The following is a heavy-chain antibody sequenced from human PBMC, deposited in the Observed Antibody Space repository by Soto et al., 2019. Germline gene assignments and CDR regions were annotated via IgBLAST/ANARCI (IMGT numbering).Heavy chain of an antibody. CDR3: ARGEGGDDFWSGYYLFDY. V-gene: IGHV3-30*03. D-gene: IGHD3-3*01. CDR2: ISYDGSNK. Sequence: QVQLVESGGGVVQPGRSLRLSCAASGFTFSSYVMHWVRQAPGKGLEWVAVISYDGSNKYYADSVKGRFTISRDNSKNTLYLQVNSLRPEDTAVFYCARGEGGDDFWSGYYLFDYWGQGTLVTVSS. CDR1: GFTFSSYV. J-gene: IGHJ4*02.